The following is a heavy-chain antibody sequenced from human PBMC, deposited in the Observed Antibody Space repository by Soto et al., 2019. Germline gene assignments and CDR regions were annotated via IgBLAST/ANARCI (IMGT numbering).Heavy chain of an antibody. V-gene: IGHV3-23*01. Sequence: EVQLLESGGGLVQPGGSLRVSCAASGFPFSNHAMSWVRQAPGKGLEWVSGISDGGDLIYYADSLKGRFSMSGDNSENMLYLQMTNLRADDTAIYFCAKRQGTGLAAKNFDFWGQGTLVTVSS. CDR1: GFPFSNHA. CDR2: ISDGGDLI. CDR3: AKRQGTGLAAKNFDF. D-gene: IGHD2-15*01. J-gene: IGHJ4*02.